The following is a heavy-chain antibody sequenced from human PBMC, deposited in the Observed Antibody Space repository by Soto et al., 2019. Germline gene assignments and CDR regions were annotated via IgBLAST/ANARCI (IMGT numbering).Heavy chain of an antibody. J-gene: IGHJ4*02. CDR2: MYYSGST. D-gene: IGHD3-3*01. V-gene: IGHV4-59*01. CDR1: GGYISSYY. Sequence: QVQLQESGPGLVKPSETLSLTCTVSGGYISSYYWSWIRQSPGKGLEWIGYMYYSGSTNYNPSLKSRVTISIDTSRNQFSLKLSSVTAADTAVYYCARGTFGVVKDWGQGTLVTVSS. CDR3: ARGTFGVVKD.